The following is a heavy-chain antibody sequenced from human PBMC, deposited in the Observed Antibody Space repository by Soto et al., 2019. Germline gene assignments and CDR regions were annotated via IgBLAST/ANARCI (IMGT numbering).Heavy chain of an antibody. Sequence: EVQLLESGGGLVKPGGSLRLSCAASGITFSTYAMRWVRQAPGKGLESVSGISESGGGRYYEDSVKGRFTISRENSKNTLYLQVNSLMSEYMAVYYCATVRILVDATGCGEGTTVTVTS. CDR1: GITFSTYA. J-gene: IGHJ6*04. D-gene: IGHD2-15*01. CDR3: ATVRILVDATG. CDR2: ISESGGGR. V-gene: IGHV3-23*01.